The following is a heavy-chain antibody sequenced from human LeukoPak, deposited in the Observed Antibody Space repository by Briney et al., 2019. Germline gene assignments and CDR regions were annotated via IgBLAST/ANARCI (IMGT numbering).Heavy chain of an antibody. Sequence: ISCXXAGYSFXSYWIGWGRQMPGKGVEWMGIIYPGDSDTRYSPSFQGQVTISADKFISTAYLQWSSLKASDTAMYYCARAGYSYGYRGFDYWGQGTLVTVSS. CDR2: IYPGDSDT. CDR3: ARAGYSYGYRGFDY. V-gene: IGHV5-51*01. J-gene: IGHJ4*02. D-gene: IGHD5-18*01. CDR1: GYSFXSYW.